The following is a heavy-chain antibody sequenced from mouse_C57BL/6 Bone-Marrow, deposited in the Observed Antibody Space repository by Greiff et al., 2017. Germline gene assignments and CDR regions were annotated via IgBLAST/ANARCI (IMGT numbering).Heavy chain of an antibody. J-gene: IGHJ3*01. D-gene: IGHD1-1*01. V-gene: IGHV1-81*01. CDR1: GYTFTSYG. Sequence: QVQLQQSGAELARPGASVKLSCKASGYTFTSYGISWVKQRTGQGLEWIGEIYPRSGNTYYNEKFKGKATLTADKSYSPGYRELRSLTSEDSAVYFCSRSGSSLSWFAYWGQGTLVTVSA. CDR3: SRSGSSLSWFAY. CDR2: IYPRSGNT.